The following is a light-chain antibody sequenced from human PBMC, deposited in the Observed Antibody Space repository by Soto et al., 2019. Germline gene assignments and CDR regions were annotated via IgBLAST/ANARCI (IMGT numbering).Light chain of an antibody. CDR3: LQDYDFPYT. V-gene: IGKV1-6*01. J-gene: IGKJ3*01. CDR2: SAS. Sequence: AIQMTQSPSSLSASVGDRVTITCRASQGIRDDLAWYQQKPGKAPKLLIYSASSLPSGVPSRFSGSGSGADFTLTISSLQPEDFATYFCLQDYDFPYTFGPGTRVDIK. CDR1: QGIRDD.